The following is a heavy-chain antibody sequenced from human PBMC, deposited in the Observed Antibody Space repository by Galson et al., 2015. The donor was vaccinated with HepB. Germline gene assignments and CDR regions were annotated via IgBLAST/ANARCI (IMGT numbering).Heavy chain of an antibody. CDR2: IYSGGST. CDR1: GFTVSSNY. J-gene: IGHJ4*02. D-gene: IGHD6-19*01. V-gene: IGHV3-66*01. Sequence: SLRLSCAASGFTVSSNYMTWVRQAPGKGLEWVSVIYSGGSTYYADSVKDRFTISRDNSKNTLYLQMNSLRAEDTAVYYCARDRRSSVLGLDYWGQGTLVTVSS. CDR3: ARDRRSSVLGLDY.